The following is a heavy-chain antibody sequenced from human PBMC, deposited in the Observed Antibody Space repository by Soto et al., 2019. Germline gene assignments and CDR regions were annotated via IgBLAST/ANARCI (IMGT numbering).Heavy chain of an antibody. Sequence: PSETMSLTCTVSGGSISSGGYYWSWTRQHPGKGLEWIGYIYYSGSTYYNPSLKSRVTISVDTSKNQFSLMLSSLTAAATAVYYCASLTYTRPLDFWSGYVYYGMDVWGQGTTVTVSS. CDR1: GGSISSGGYY. J-gene: IGHJ6*02. CDR2: IYYSGST. CDR3: ASLTYTRPLDFWSGYVYYGMDV. V-gene: IGHV4-31*03. D-gene: IGHD3-3*01.